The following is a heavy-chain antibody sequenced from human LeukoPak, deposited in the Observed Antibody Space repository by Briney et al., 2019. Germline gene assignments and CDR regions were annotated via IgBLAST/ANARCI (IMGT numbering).Heavy chain of an antibody. J-gene: IGHJ6*03. V-gene: IGHV3-30*02. CDR3: VKGSKVVLFTRDHNMDV. D-gene: IGHD2-15*01. Sequence: GGSLRLSCAASGFTFNRRGMHWVRQAPGKGLEWVAFIRYDGGETFYADFVKGRFTISRDNSKNTLYLQMNSLRAEDTAVYYCVKGSKVVLFTRDHNMDVWGKGTTVTISS. CDR2: IRYDGGET. CDR1: GFTFNRRG.